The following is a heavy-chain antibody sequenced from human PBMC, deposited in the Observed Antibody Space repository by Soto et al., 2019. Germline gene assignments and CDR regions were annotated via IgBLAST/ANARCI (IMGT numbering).Heavy chain of an antibody. CDR3: ARSVAARPTWFDP. D-gene: IGHD6-6*01. CDR1: GGSISSGGYY. CDR2: IYFSGST. V-gene: IGHV4-31*03. Sequence: QVQLQESGPGLVKPSQTLSLTCTVSGGSISSGGYYWSWIRQHPGKGLEWIGYIYFSGSTYYNPSLKSRVTISVDTSKNQFSLKLSSVTAADTAVYYCARSVAARPTWFDPWGQGTLVTVSS. J-gene: IGHJ5*02.